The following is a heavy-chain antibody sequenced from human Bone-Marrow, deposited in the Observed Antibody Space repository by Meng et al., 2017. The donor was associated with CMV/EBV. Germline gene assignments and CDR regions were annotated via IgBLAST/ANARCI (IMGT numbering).Heavy chain of an antibody. D-gene: IGHD5/OR15-5a*01. CDR3: ARDPGAVGVYESAGMDV. CDR1: GYSISSGYY. V-gene: IGHV4-38-2*02. J-gene: IGHJ6*02. Sequence: SEPLSPTCIVSGYSISSGYYWGWIRQPPGKGLEWIGEINHSRSTNYNPSLKSRVTISVDTSKNQFSLKLTSVTAADTAVYYCARDPGAVGVYESAGMDVWGQGTTVTVSS. CDR2: INHSRST.